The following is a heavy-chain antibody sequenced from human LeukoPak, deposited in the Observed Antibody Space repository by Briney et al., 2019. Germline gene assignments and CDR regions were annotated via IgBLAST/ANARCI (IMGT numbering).Heavy chain of an antibody. CDR2: IFYSGNT. V-gene: IGHV4-39*07. CDR3: SRENGAFSPFGY. Sequence: SETLSLTCTVSGGSISSSSYYWGWIRQPPGKGLEWIGSIFYSGNTYYNPSLESRVTVSLDKSKNQLSLNLTSVTAADTAVYYCSRENGAFSPFGYWGQGTLVTVLS. J-gene: IGHJ4*02. D-gene: IGHD2-8*01. CDR1: GGSISSSSYY.